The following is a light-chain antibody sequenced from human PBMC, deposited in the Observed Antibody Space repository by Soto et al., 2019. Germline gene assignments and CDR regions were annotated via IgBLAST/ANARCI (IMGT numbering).Light chain of an antibody. CDR2: DNN. CDR3: ETWDNSLSAVV. V-gene: IGLV1-51*01. Sequence: QSVLTQPPSVSAAPGQRVIISCSGSSSNIGNSYVSWYQQLPGAAPKLLIYDNNKRPSGIPDRFSGSKSATSATLGITGLQTGDEADYYCETWDNSLSAVVFGGGTKVTVL. J-gene: IGLJ2*01. CDR1: SSNIGNSY.